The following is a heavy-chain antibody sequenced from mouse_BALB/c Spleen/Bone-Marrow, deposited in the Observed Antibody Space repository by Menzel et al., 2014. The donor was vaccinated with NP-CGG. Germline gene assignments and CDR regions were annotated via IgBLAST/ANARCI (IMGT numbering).Heavy chain of an antibody. CDR1: GYTFTNYW. J-gene: IGHJ2*01. D-gene: IGHD1-1*01. Sequence: VKLVESGAELAKPGASVKMSCKASGYTFTNYWMHWVKQRPGQGLEWIGYINPSTGYTEYNQKFKDKATLTADKSSSTAYMQLSSLTSEDSAVYYCARIYYYGRDYWGQGTTPTVSS. CDR2: INPSTGYT. V-gene: IGHV1-7*01. CDR3: ARIYYYGRDY.